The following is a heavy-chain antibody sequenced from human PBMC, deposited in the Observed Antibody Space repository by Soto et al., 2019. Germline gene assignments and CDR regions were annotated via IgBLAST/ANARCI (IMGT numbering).Heavy chain of an antibody. CDR3: ARDSSTTMPNYYYYGMDV. Sequence: SETLSLTCTVSGGSISSGDYYWSWIRQPPGKGLEWIGYIYYSGSTYYNPSLKSRVTISVDTSKNQFSLKLSYVTAADTAVYYCARDSSTTMPNYYYYGMDVWGQGTTVTVSS. J-gene: IGHJ6*02. D-gene: IGHD3-10*01. V-gene: IGHV4-30-4*01. CDR2: IYYSGST. CDR1: GGSISSGDYY.